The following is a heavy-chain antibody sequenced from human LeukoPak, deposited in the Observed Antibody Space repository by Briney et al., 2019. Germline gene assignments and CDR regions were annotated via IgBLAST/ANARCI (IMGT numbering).Heavy chain of an antibody. CDR1: GDSVRTNY. Sequence: PSETLSLTCTVSGDSVRTNYWNWIRQPPGKGLEWIGYIHYTGSTNYDPSLESQVTISVDPSQNQFSLKLSSVTAADTAVYYCARRDSGSYSYWGQGALVTVSS. CDR2: IHYTGST. V-gene: IGHV4-59*08. D-gene: IGHD1-26*01. J-gene: IGHJ4*02. CDR3: ARRDSGSYSY.